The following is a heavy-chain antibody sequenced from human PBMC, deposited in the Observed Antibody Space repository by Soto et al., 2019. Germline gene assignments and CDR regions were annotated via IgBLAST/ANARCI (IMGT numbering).Heavy chain of an antibody. J-gene: IGHJ5*02. CDR2: IYYSGST. D-gene: IGHD3-10*01. CDR3: AQARGWGGWFDP. V-gene: IGHV4-30-4*01. Sequence: QVQLQESGPGLVKPSQTLSLTCTVSGGSISSGDYYWSWIRQPPGKGLEWIGYIYYSGSTYYNPSPKSGVTISVDTSKNQFSLKLSSVTAADTAVYYCAQARGWGGWFDPWGQGTLVTVSS. CDR1: GGSISSGDYY.